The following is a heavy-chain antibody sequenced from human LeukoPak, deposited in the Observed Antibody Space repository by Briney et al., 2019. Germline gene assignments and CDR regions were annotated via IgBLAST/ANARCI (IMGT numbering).Heavy chain of an antibody. Sequence: SETLSLTCTVSGGSISSYYWSWIRQPPGKGLEWIGYIYYIGSTNYNPSLKSRVTISVDTSKNQSSLKLSSVTAADTAVYYCARYSSWYVDYWGQGTLVTVSS. CDR2: IYYIGST. CDR1: GGSISSYY. J-gene: IGHJ4*02. CDR3: ARYSSWYVDY. D-gene: IGHD6-13*01. V-gene: IGHV4-59*01.